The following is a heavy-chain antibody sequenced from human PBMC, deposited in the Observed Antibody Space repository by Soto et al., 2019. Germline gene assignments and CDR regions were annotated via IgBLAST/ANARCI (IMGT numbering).Heavy chain of an antibody. CDR1: GFTFSSYG. V-gene: IGHV3-23*01. CDR3: AKDRRAGGNYGFYSDF. D-gene: IGHD1-7*01. CDR2: SSATGAGT. J-gene: IGHJ4*02. Sequence: EVQLLESGGGLVQPGGSLRLSCAASGFTFSSYGMTWVRQAPGKELEWVSFSSATGAGTYYADSVKGRFTISRDNSKNTLYLQMTSLRADDTAVYYCAKDRRAGGNYGFYSDFWGQGALVIVSS.